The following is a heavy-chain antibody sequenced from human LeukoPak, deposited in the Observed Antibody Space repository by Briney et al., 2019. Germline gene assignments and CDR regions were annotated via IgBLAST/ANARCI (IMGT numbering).Heavy chain of an antibody. J-gene: IGHJ6*02. Sequence: SETLSLTCTVSGDSISPYYWIWIRQPPGKGLEWIGYIYYSGSTDYNPSLRSRVTISLETSKNQFSLKLSSVTAADTAVYCCARSTLPYYYYGMDVWGQGTTVTVSS. V-gene: IGHV4-59*01. CDR1: GDSISPYY. CDR2: IYYSGST. CDR3: ARSTLPYYYYGMDV. D-gene: IGHD2-2*01.